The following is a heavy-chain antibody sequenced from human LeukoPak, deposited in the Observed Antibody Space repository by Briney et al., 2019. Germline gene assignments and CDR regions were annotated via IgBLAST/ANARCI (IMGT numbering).Heavy chain of an antibody. CDR1: GASVSDKY. CDR3: AREGSCSRGTCYLGFGYFDY. CDR2: VHSTGRT. J-gene: IGHJ4*02. V-gene: IGHV4-59*02. Sequence: SETLSLTCAVSGASVSDKYWSWLRQPPGKGLEWIGYVHSTGRTRYNPSLKSRVTMSVDTSNNQVSLKLTSVTSADAAVYYCAREGSCSRGTCYLGFGYFDYWGQGTLVTVSS. D-gene: IGHD2-15*01.